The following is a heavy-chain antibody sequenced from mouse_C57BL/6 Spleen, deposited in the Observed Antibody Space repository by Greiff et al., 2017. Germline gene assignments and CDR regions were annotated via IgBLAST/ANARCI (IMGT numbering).Heavy chain of an antibody. CDR2: INPNYGTT. CDR1: GYSFTDYN. J-gene: IGHJ3*01. CDR3: TIGGLLRRAWFAY. V-gene: IGHV1-39*01. Sequence: EVQVVESGPELVKPGASVKISCKASGYSFTDYNMNWVKQSNGKSLEWIGVINPNYGTTSYNQKFKVKATLTVDQSSSTAYMQLNRLTSEDSAVYYCTIGGLLRRAWFAYWGQGTLVTVSA. D-gene: IGHD2-3*01.